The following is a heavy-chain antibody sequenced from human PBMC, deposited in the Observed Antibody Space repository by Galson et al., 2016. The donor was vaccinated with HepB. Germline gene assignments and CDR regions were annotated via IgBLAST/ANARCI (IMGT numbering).Heavy chain of an antibody. V-gene: IGHV3-21*01. Sequence: SLRLSCATSGFTFTRYNMNWVRQAPGKGLEWVSSISSGSSYIYYADSVKGRFTISRDNVKKSLYLQMNSLRPEDTAVYYCARGSGQQLLDAFDIWGQGTMVTVSS. J-gene: IGHJ3*02. CDR1: GFTFTRYN. CDR2: ISSGSSYI. D-gene: IGHD6-13*01. CDR3: ARGSGQQLLDAFDI.